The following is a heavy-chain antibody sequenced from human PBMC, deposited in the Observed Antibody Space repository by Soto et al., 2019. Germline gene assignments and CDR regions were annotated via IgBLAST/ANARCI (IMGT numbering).Heavy chain of an antibody. Sequence: QVQLVQSGAEVKKPGAPVKVSCKASGYTFTSYDINWVRQATGQGLEWMGWMNPNSGNTGYAQKFQGRVTMTRNTSISTAYMELSSLRSDDTAVYYCARGAPYSLEYLCWGQGTLVTVSS. D-gene: IGHD2-15*01. CDR2: MNPNSGNT. J-gene: IGHJ4*02. CDR1: GYTFTSYD. V-gene: IGHV1-8*01. CDR3: ARGAPYSLEYLC.